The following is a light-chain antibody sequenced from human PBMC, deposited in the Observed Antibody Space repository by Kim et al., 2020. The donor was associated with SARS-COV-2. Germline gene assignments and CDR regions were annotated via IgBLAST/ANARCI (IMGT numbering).Light chain of an antibody. J-gene: IGKJ4*01. CDR3: QQYYSYPLT. CDR2: AAS. Sequence: IRMTQSPSSFSASTGDRVTITCRASQGISSYLAWYQQKPGKAPKLLIYAASTLQSGVPSRFSGSGSGTDFTLTISCLQSEDFATYYCQQYYSYPLTFGGGTKLEIK. CDR1: QGISSY. V-gene: IGKV1-8*01.